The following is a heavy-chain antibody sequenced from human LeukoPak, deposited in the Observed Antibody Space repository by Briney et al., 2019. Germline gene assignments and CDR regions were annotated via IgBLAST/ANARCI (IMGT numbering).Heavy chain of an antibody. D-gene: IGHD3-22*01. Sequence: GSSVKVSCKASGGTFSSYTISWVRQAPGQGLEWMGRIIPILGIANYAQKFQGRVTITADKSTSTAYMELSSLRSEDTAVYYCARGLYDSSGYYTTFYYFDYCGQGTLVTVSS. CDR3: ARGLYDSSGYYTTFYYFDY. CDR2: IIPILGIA. J-gene: IGHJ4*02. V-gene: IGHV1-69*02. CDR1: GGTFSSYT.